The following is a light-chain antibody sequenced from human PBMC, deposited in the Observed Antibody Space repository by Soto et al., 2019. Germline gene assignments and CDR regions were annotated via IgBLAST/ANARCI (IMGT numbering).Light chain of an antibody. V-gene: IGLV2-18*02. Sequence: QSALTQPPSVSGSPGQSVAISCTGTSSDIGAYNRVSWYQQPPGTAPKLMIYDVNNRPSGVPDRFSGSKFGNTASLTISGLQADDEADYYCSSFTSSNTYVFGTGTKLTVL. CDR3: SSFTSSNTYV. CDR1: SSDIGAYNR. CDR2: DVN. J-gene: IGLJ1*01.